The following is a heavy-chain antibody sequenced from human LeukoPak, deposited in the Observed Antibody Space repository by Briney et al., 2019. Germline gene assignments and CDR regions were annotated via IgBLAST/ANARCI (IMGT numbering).Heavy chain of an antibody. J-gene: IGHJ4*02. CDR2: ISYDGSNK. Sequence: PGRSLRLSCAASGFTFSSYAMHWVRQAPGKGLEWVAVISYDGSNKYYADSVKGRFTISRDNSKNTLYLQMNSLRAEDTAVYYCAKGSRSMIVVVDYWGQGTLVTVSS. CDR1: GFTFSSYA. CDR3: AKGSRSMIVVVDY. V-gene: IGHV3-30*04. D-gene: IGHD3-22*01.